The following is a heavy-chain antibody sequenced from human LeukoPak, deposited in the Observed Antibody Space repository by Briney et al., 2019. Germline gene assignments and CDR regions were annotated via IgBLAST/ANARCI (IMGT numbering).Heavy chain of an antibody. J-gene: IGHJ6*03. D-gene: IGHD2-2*01. CDR3: ARDRRAHCSSTSCYAFYYYYYYMDV. V-gene: IGHV3-30*03. CDR1: GFTFSSYG. CDR2: ISYDGSNK. Sequence: GRSLRLSCAASGFTFSSYGMHWVRQAPGKGLEWVAVISYDGSNKYYADSVKGRFTISRDNAKNTLYLQMNSLRAEDTAVYYCARDRRAHCSSTSCYAFYYYYYYMDVWGKGTTVTISS.